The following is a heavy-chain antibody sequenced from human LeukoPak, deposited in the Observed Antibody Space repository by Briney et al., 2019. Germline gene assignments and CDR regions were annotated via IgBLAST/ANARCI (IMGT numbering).Heavy chain of an antibody. CDR2: LSGSGRTT. V-gene: IGHV3-23*01. Sequence: GGSLRLSCSASGFLFSNYAMSWVRQAPGKGLEWISALSGSGRTTYYADSVKGRFTISRDNSGNTLYLQMNSLTVGDTALYYCAKNRGIGSADWFDPWGQRTLVTVSS. CDR1: GFLFSNYA. CDR3: AKNRGIGSADWFDP. J-gene: IGHJ5*02. D-gene: IGHD2-2*01.